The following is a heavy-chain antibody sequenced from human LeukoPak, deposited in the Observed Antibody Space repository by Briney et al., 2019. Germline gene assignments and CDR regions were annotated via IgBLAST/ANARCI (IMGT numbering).Heavy chain of an antibody. V-gene: IGHV1-8*01. CDR1: GYTFTSCD. Sequence: ASVKVSCKASGYTFTSCDINWVRQATGQGLEWMGWMNPNSGNTGYAQKFQGRVTMTRNTSISTAYMELSSLRSEDTAVYYCARTNYDFWSGYYYYYYMDVWGEGTTVTVSS. J-gene: IGHJ6*03. CDR3: ARTNYDFWSGYYYYYYMDV. CDR2: MNPNSGNT. D-gene: IGHD3-3*01.